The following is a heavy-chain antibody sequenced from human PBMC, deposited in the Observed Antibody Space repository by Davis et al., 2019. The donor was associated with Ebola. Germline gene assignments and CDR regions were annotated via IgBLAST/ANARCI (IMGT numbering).Heavy chain of an antibody. CDR2: ISYDGVNK. V-gene: IGHV3-30*04. Sequence: PGGSLRLSCAASGFIFSTYAMHWVRRAPGKGLEWVAVISYDGVNKYYADSVKGRFTISRDKSKNTIDLQMNSLRAEDSAVYYCAKGLGATTTEPFEYCGQGTLVTVSS. CDR1: GFIFSTYA. J-gene: IGHJ4*02. CDR3: AKGLGATTTEPFEY. D-gene: IGHD1-26*01.